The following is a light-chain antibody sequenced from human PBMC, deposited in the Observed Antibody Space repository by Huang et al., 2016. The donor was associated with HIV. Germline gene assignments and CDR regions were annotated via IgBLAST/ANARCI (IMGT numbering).Light chain of an antibody. CDR3: QQYNNWPPIT. Sequence: DIVMMQSPATLSVSPGERATLSCRASQSVRSNVAWYQQKPGQSPRLLIYGASTRATGIPARFSGSGSGTEFTLTISSLQSEDFVVYYCQQYNNWPPITFGQGTRLEMK. V-gene: IGKV3-15*01. CDR1: QSVRSN. CDR2: GAS. J-gene: IGKJ5*01.